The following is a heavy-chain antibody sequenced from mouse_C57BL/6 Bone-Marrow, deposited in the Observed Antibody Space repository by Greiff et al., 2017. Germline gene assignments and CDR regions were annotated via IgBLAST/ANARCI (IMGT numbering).Heavy chain of an antibody. J-gene: IGHJ3*01. Sequence: QVQLQQSGPELVKPGASVKLSCKASGYTFTSYDINWVKQSPGQGLEWIGWIYPRDGSTKYNEKFKGKATLTVDTSSSTAYMELHSLTSEDSAVYFCAREEARGYDGAWFAYWGQGTLVTVSA. CDR3: AREEARGYDGAWFAY. CDR2: IYPRDGST. D-gene: IGHD2-2*01. V-gene: IGHV1-85*01. CDR1: GYTFTSYD.